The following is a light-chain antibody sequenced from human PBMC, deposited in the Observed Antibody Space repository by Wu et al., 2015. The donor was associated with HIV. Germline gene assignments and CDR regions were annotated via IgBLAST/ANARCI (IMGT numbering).Light chain of an antibody. CDR1: QNIISN. CDR2: GAS. J-gene: IGKJ1*01. V-gene: IGKV3-15*01. CDR3: QQYNNWPXT. Sequence: EIVMTQSPAALSVSPGERATLSCRASQNIISNLAWYQQRPGQAPRLLIYGASTRATGIPARFSGGVSGTGFTLTISSMQSEDSAVYFCQQYNNWPXTFGQGTKVEVK.